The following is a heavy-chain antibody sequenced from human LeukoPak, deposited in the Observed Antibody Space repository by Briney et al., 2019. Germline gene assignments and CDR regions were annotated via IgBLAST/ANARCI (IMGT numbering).Heavy chain of an antibody. V-gene: IGHV1-69*13. D-gene: IGHD1-1*01. CDR3: ARGGAATGRIDY. CDR1: GGTFSSYA. Sequence: SVKVSCKASGGTFSSYAISWVRQAPGQGLEWMGGIIPIFGTANYAQKFQGRVTITADESTSTAYMELSSLRFEDTAVYYCARGGAATGRIDYWGQGTLVTVSS. J-gene: IGHJ4*02. CDR2: IIPIFGTA.